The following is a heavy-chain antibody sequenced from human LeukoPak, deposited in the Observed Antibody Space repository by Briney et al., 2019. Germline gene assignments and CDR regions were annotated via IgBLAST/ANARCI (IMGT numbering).Heavy chain of an antibody. Sequence: GGSLRLSCAASGFTFSSHGMHWVRQAPGKGLEWVAVISYDGSNKYYADSVKGRFTISRDNSKNTLYLQMNSLRAEDTAVYYCARDENYYGSGSYLSGWGQGTLVTVSS. CDR1: GFTFSSHG. CDR3: ARDENYYGSGSYLSG. J-gene: IGHJ4*02. D-gene: IGHD3-10*01. CDR2: ISYDGSNK. V-gene: IGHV3-30*03.